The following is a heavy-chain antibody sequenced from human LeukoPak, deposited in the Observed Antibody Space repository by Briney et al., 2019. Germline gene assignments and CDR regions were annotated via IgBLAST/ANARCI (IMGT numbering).Heavy chain of an antibody. J-gene: IGHJ4*02. CDR3: ARDSLYCSSSSCAYDH. Sequence: ASVKVSCKASGGTFSSYAISWVRQAPGQGLEWMGWISAYNGNTNYAQNLQGRVTMTTDTSTNIAYMELRSLRSDDTAVYYCARDSLYCSSSSCAYDHWGQGTLVTVSS. V-gene: IGHV1-18*01. D-gene: IGHD2-2*01. CDR1: GGTFSSYA. CDR2: ISAYNGNT.